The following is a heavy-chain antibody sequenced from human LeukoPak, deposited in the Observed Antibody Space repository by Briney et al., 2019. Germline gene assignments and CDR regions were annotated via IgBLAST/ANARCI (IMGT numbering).Heavy chain of an antibody. CDR1: GFTFSSYG. J-gene: IGHJ4*02. Sequence: GGSLRLSCAASGFTFSSYGMSWVRQAPGKGLEWVSAISGSGGSIYYADSVKGRFTISRDNAKNSLDLQMNTLRVEDTAVYYCATVRGSSTWYGGGFDCWGQGTQVTVSS. CDR2: ISGSGGSI. CDR3: ATVRGSSTWYGGGFDC. D-gene: IGHD6-13*01. V-gene: IGHV3-23*01.